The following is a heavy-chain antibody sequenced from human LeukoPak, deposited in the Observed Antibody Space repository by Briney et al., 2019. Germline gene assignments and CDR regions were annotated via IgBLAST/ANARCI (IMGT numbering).Heavy chain of an antibody. Sequence: PSETLSLTCTVSGGSISSSSYYWGWIRQPPGKGLEWIGSIYYSGSTYYNPSLKSRVTISVDTSKNQFSLKLSSVTAADTAVYYCAREPPQLLCFDYWGQGTLVTVSS. CDR2: IYYSGST. CDR1: GGSISSSSYY. CDR3: AREPPQLLCFDY. D-gene: IGHD2-2*01. V-gene: IGHV4-39*07. J-gene: IGHJ4*02.